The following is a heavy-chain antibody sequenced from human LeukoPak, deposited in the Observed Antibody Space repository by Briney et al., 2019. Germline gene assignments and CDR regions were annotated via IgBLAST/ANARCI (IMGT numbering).Heavy chain of an antibody. D-gene: IGHD1-7*01. Sequence: GGSLRLSCAASGFTFSSYAMSWVRQAQGKGLEWVSAISGSGGSTYYADSVKGRFTISRDNSKNTLYLQMNSLRAEDTAVYYCAKDPYNWNYYFDYWGQGTLVTVSS. CDR2: ISGSGGST. V-gene: IGHV3-23*01. CDR3: AKDPYNWNYYFDY. CDR1: GFTFSSYA. J-gene: IGHJ4*02.